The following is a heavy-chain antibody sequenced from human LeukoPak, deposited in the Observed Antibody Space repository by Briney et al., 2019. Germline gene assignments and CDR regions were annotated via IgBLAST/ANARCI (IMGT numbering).Heavy chain of an antibody. CDR2: ISSSGGTI. V-gene: IGHV3-48*03. CDR1: GFTFSSYE. D-gene: IGHD3-22*01. CDR3: ARVTYYYDSSGYWGHDAFDI. Sequence: PGGSLRLSCAASGFTFSSYEMNWVRQAPGKGLEWVSYISSSGGTIYYADSVKGRFTISRDNAKNSLYLQMNSLRAEDTAVYYCARVTYYYDSSGYWGHDAFDIWGQGTMVTVSS. J-gene: IGHJ3*02.